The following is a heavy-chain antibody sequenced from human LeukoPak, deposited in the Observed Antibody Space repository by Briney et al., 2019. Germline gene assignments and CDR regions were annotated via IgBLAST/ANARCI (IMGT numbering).Heavy chain of an antibody. V-gene: IGHV4-38-2*02. CDR2: IYHTGSA. J-gene: IGHJ3*02. Sequence: SETLSLTCTVSGYSISSGYYWGWIRQPPGKGLEWIGSIYHTGSAYYNPSLKSRVTISVDTSKNQFSLQLSSVTAADTAVYYCARDGGHVGDAFDIWGQGTMVTVSS. CDR1: GYSISSGYY. CDR3: ARDGGHVGDAFDI. D-gene: IGHD1-26*01.